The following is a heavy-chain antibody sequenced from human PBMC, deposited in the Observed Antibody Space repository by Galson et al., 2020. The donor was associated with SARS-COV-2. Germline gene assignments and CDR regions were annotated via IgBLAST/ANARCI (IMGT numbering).Heavy chain of an antibody. Sequence: SQTLSLTCAISGDSASSNSAAWNWIRRSPSRGLEWLGRTYYRSRWFNDYAVSVESRITINPDTSKNQFSLQLNSVTPEDTAVYYCARARVLNGYGSKSFDIWGQGTMVTVSA. CDR1: GDSASSNSAA. D-gene: IGHD5-12*01. CDR2: TYYRSRWFN. J-gene: IGHJ3*02. V-gene: IGHV6-1*01. CDR3: ARARVLNGYGSKSFDI.